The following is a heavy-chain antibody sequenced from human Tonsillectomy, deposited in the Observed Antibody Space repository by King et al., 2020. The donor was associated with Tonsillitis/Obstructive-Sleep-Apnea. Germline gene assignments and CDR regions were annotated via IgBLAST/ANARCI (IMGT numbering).Heavy chain of an antibody. V-gene: IGHV4-61*03. J-gene: IGHJ4*02. CDR2: ISYSGST. CDR1: GGSVSSGHYF. CDR3: VRSHRAY. Sequence: VQLQESGPGLVKPSETLSLTCIVSGGSVSSGHYFWNWVRQPPGRGLEWIGCISYSGSTSYSPSLESRVTISVDTSKNHFALNVSSVTAADAAVYYCVRSHRAYWGQGILVTVSS.